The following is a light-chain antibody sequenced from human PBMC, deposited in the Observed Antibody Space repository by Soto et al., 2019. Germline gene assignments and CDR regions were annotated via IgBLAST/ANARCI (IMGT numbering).Light chain of an antibody. CDR2: EVS. CDR1: SSDVGGYNY. V-gene: IGLV2-8*01. J-gene: IGLJ2*01. Sequence: QSALTQPPSASGSPGQSGTISCTGTSSDVGGYNYVSWYQQHSGKAPKLMIYEVSKRPSGVPDRFSGSKSGNTASLTVSGLQAEDEADYYCSSYAGDNNLIVFGGGTKLTVL. CDR3: SSYAGDNNLIV.